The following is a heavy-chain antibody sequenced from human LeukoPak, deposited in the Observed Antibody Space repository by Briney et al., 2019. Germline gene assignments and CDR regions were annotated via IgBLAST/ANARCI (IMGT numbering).Heavy chain of an antibody. V-gene: IGHV3-30*18. D-gene: IGHD5-24*01. CDR3: AKDVWVSRWLQFSTQYYFDY. Sequence: GGSLRLPCAASGFTFSSYGMHWVRQAPGKGLEWVAVISYDGSNKYYADSVKGRFTISRDNSKNTLYLQMNSLRAEDTAVYYCAKDVWVSRWLQFSTQYYFDYWGQGTLVTVSS. CDR1: GFTFSSYG. CDR2: ISYDGSNK. J-gene: IGHJ4*02.